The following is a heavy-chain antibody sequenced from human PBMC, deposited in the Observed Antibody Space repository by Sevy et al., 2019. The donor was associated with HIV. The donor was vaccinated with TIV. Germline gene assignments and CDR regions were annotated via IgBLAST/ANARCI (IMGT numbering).Heavy chain of an antibody. J-gene: IGHJ4*02. CDR3: ARGIVGALAPLDDY. CDR1: GYTFTGYY. CDR2: INPNSGGT. Sequence: GSVKVSCKASGYTFTGYYMHWVRQAPGQGLEWMGWINPNSGGTNYAQKFQGRVTMTRDTSISTAYMELSRLRSDDTAVYYCARGIVGALAPLDDYWGQGTLVTVSS. D-gene: IGHD1-26*01. V-gene: IGHV1-2*02.